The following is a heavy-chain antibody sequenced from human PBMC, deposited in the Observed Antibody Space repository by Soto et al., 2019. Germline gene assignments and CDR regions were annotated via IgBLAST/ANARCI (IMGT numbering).Heavy chain of an antibody. CDR3: AREGPTMIVVVITGDAFDI. CDR2: ISYDGSNK. J-gene: IGHJ3*02. CDR1: GFTFSSYA. Sequence: PGGSLRLSCAASGFTFSSYAMHWVRQAPGKGLEWVAVISYDGSNKYYADSVKGRFTISRDNSKNTLYPQMNSLRAEDTAVYYCAREGPTMIVVVITGDAFDIWGQGTMVTVSS. D-gene: IGHD3-22*01. V-gene: IGHV3-30-3*01.